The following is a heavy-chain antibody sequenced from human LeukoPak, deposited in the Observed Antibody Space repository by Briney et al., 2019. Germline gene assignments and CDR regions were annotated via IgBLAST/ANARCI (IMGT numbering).Heavy chain of an antibody. J-gene: IGHJ4*02. CDR2: INSDGSST. D-gene: IGHD1-26*01. V-gene: IGHV3-74*01. CDR1: GFTFSNYW. CDR3: ANSQWELPLDY. Sequence: GGSLRLSCAASGFTFSNYWMHWVRQAPGKGLVWVSRINSDGSSTSYADSVKGRFTISRDNAKNTLYLRMNSLRAEDTAVYYCANSQWELPLDYWGQGTLVTVSS.